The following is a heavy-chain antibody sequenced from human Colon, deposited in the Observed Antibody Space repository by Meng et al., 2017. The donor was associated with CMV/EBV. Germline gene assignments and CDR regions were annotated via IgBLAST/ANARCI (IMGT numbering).Heavy chain of an antibody. V-gene: IGHV3-15*01. CDR3: TTVANVLSGFDY. D-gene: IGHD3-10*01. Sequence: GESLKISCAASGFTFSDAWMSWVRQAPGKGLEWVGRVKSKSDGGTTDYGAPVRGTFTISRDDSKNTLYLQMNNLRTEDTAVYYCTTVANVLSGFDYWGQGTLVTVSS. J-gene: IGHJ4*02. CDR1: GFTFSDAW. CDR2: VKSKSDGGTT.